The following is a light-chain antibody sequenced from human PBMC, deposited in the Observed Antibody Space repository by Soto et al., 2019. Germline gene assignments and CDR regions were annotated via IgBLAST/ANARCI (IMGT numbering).Light chain of an antibody. CDR3: AAWDDSLNGPV. Sequence: QSVLTQPPSVSEAPRQRVTISCSGSSSNIGRNAVTWYQQLPGKAPKLLIYYDDLLPSGVSDRFSGSKSGTSASLAISGLQSEDGADYDCAAWDDSLNGPVFGGGTKLTVL. J-gene: IGLJ2*01. CDR1: SSNIGRNA. V-gene: IGLV1-36*01. CDR2: YDD.